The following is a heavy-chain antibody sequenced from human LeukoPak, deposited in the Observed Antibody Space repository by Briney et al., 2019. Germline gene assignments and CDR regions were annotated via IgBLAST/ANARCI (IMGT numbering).Heavy chain of an antibody. CDR2: IIPIFGTA. CDR1: GGTCSSYA. Sequence: SVKVSCKAYGGTCSSYAISWVRQAPGQGLEWMGGIIPIFGTANYAQKFQGRVTITADESTSTAYMELSSLRSEDTAVYYCATPTNKYYYDSSGYYDYWGQGTLVTVSS. J-gene: IGHJ4*02. V-gene: IGHV1-69*13. CDR3: ATPTNKYYYDSSGYYDY. D-gene: IGHD3-22*01.